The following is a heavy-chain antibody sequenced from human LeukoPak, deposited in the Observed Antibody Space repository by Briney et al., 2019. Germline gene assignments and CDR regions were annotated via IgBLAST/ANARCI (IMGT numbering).Heavy chain of an antibody. CDR1: GGTFSSYA. Sequence: ASVKVSCKASGGTFSSYAISWVRQTPGQGLEWMGRIIPILGIANYAQKFQGRVTITADKSTSTAYMELSSLRSEDTAVYYCAGASKMATTDLDYWGQGTLVTVSS. J-gene: IGHJ4*02. V-gene: IGHV1-69*04. CDR3: AGASKMATTDLDY. CDR2: IIPILGIA. D-gene: IGHD5-24*01.